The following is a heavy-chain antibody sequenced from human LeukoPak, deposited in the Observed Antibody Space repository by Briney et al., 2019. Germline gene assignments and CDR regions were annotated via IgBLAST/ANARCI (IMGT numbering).Heavy chain of an antibody. V-gene: IGHV4-59*12. J-gene: IGHJ5*02. CDR1: GGSISSYY. CDR2: IFYSGST. Sequence: SETLSLTCTVSGGSISSYYWSWIRQPPGKGLEWIGYIFYSGSTYYNPSLKSRVTMSVDTSKNQFSLKLSSVTAADTAVYYCARAGSSARFDPWGQGTLVTVSS. D-gene: IGHD6-6*01. CDR3: ARAGSSARFDP.